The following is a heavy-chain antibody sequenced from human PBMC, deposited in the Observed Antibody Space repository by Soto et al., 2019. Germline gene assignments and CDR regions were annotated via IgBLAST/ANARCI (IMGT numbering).Heavy chain of an antibody. J-gene: IGHJ4*02. CDR1: GFTFSSYS. CDR2: ISSSSSYI. V-gene: IGHV3-21*01. CDR3: ARGPDLFVVVLAAMGFDY. Sequence: EVQLVESGGGLVKPGGSLRLSCAASGFTFSSYSMNWVRQAPGKGLEWVSSISSSSSYIYYADSVKGRFTISRDNAKNSLYLQMNSLRAEDTAVYYCARGPDLFVVVLAAMGFDYWGQGTLVTVSS. D-gene: IGHD2-2*01.